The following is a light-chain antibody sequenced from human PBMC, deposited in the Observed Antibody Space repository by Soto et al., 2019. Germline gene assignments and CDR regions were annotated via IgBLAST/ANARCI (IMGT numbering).Light chain of an antibody. CDR1: QGINIY. CDR2: SAS. Sequence: DIQMTQSPSSLSASVGDRVTITCRASQGINIYLAWYQQRPGKVPKLLVYSASTLQSGVPSRFRGSGSGTDFTLTISSLQPEDDATYYCQKSDSAPRTFGPGTTVDIK. J-gene: IGKJ3*01. V-gene: IGKV1-27*01. CDR3: QKSDSAPRT.